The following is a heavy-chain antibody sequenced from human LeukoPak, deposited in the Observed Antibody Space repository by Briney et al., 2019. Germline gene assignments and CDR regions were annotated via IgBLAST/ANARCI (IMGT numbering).Heavy chain of an antibody. Sequence: SETLSLTCTVSGYSISSGYYWGWIRQPPGKGLEWIGSIYHSGSTYYNPSLKSRVTISVDTSKNQFSLKLGSVTAADTAVYYCARDSRDFYPYFDYWGQGALVTVSS. D-gene: IGHD3-3*01. V-gene: IGHV4-38-2*02. CDR2: IYHSGST. J-gene: IGHJ4*02. CDR1: GYSISSGYY. CDR3: ARDSRDFYPYFDY.